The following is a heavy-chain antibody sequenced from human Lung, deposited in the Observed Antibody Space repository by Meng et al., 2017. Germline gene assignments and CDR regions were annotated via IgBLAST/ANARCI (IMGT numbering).Heavy chain of an antibody. Sequence: VRLQDWGAGLLKPLETLSLTCVVSGGSFSDYYWSWIRQPPGKGLEWIGEINHSGSTNYNPSLESRATISVDTSQNNLSLKLSSVTAADSAVYYCARGPTTMAHDFDYWGQGTLVTVSS. CDR3: ARGPTTMAHDFDY. CDR1: GGSFSDYY. J-gene: IGHJ4*02. V-gene: IGHV4-34*01. CDR2: INHSGST. D-gene: IGHD4-11*01.